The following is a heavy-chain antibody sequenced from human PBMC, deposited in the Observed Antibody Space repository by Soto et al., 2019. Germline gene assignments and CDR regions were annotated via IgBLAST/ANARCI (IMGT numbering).Heavy chain of an antibody. CDR2: ISYDGSNK. D-gene: IGHD1-26*01. J-gene: IGHJ4*02. CDR1: GFTFSSYA. Sequence: PGGSLRLSCAASGFTFSSYAMHWVRQAPGKGLEWVAVISYDGSNKYYADSVKGRFTISRDNSKNTLYLQMNSLRAEDTAVYYCARDAIPTYSGSYYGPNYFDYWGQGTLVTVSS. CDR3: ARDAIPTYSGSYYGPNYFDY. V-gene: IGHV3-30-3*01.